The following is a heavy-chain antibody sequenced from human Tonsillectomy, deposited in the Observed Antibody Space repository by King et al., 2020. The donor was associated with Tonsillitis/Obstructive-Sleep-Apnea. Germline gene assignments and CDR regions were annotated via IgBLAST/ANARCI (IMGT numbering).Heavy chain of an antibody. V-gene: IGHV5-51*03. CDR1: GYSFTTYW. CDR3: AKLYCXGNXXXSGSRYYFDY. Sequence: VQLVESGAEVKKPGESLKISCKGSGYSFTTYWIAWVRQMPEKGPEWMGIIYPGATETKYSPSFQGQVTIXADKSVSTAXLEWSSLKASDTALYDCAKLYCXGNXXXSGSRYYFDYWGQGXLVTVSS. CDR2: IYPGATET. J-gene: IGHJ4*02. D-gene: IGHD2-15*01.